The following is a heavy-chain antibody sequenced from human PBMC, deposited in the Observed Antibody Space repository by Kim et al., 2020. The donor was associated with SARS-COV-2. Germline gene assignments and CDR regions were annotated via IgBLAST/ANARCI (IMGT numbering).Heavy chain of an antibody. CDR3: ARERFGGSFDY. J-gene: IGHJ4*02. D-gene: IGHD3-10*01. Sequence: NARYSQHSQVRFTITWDPSASTAYMYLTSLRFDDTAVYYCARERFGGSFDYWGQGTLVTVSS. V-gene: IGHV1-3*01.